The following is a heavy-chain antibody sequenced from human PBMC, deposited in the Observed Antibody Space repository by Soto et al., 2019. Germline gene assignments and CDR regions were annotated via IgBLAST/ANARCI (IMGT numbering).Heavy chain of an antibody. Sequence: GASVKVSCKASGYTFTSYDINWVRQATGQGLEWMGWMNPNSGNTGYAQKFQGRVTMTRNTSISTAYMELSSLRSGDTAVYYCARVGAYCGGDYLFTWAYWGQGTLVTVSS. J-gene: IGHJ4*02. CDR1: GYTFTSYD. D-gene: IGHD2-21*02. V-gene: IGHV1-8*01. CDR2: MNPNSGNT. CDR3: ARVGAYCGGDYLFTWAY.